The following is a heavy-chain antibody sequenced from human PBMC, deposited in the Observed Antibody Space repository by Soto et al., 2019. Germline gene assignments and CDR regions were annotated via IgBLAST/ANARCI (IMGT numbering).Heavy chain of an antibody. CDR3: ARALGAWEAYYFDY. V-gene: IGHV2-5*02. Sequence: SGPTLVNPTQTLTLTCTFSGFSLNTYGVGVGWIRQPPGKALEWLALIYWDDDKRYSPSLKSRLTITKDTSKNQVVLTMTNMDPVDTVTYYCARALGAWEAYYFDYWGQGTLVTVSS. CDR1: GFSLNTYGVG. CDR2: IYWDDDK. D-gene: IGHD2-21*01. J-gene: IGHJ4*02.